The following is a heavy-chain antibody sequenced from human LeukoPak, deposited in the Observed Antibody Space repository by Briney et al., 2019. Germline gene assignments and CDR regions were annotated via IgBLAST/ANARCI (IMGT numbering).Heavy chain of an antibody. CDR1: GGTFSSYA. V-gene: IGHV1-69*13. CDR2: IIPIFGTA. Sequence: EASVKVSCKASGGTFSSYAISWLRQAPGQGLEWMGGIIPIFGTANYAQKFQGRVTVTADESTSTAYMELSSLRSEDTAVYYCARAPYSSSSNFDYWGQGTLVTVSS. CDR3: ARAPYSSSSNFDY. D-gene: IGHD6-6*01. J-gene: IGHJ4*02.